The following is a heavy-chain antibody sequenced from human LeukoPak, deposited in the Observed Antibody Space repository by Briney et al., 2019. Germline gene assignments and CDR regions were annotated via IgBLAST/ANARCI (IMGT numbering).Heavy chain of an antibody. V-gene: IGHV3-23*01. CDR3: AKDIWDIVVVPAAILDY. Sequence: QTGGSLRLSCAASGFTFSNYGMSWVRQAPGGGLECVSGISGSGGSTYYADSVKGRFTISRDNSKNTLYLQMNSLRAEDTAVYYCAKDIWDIVVVPAAILDYWGQGTLVTVSS. CDR2: ISGSGGST. CDR1: GFTFSNYG. D-gene: IGHD2-2*01. J-gene: IGHJ4*02.